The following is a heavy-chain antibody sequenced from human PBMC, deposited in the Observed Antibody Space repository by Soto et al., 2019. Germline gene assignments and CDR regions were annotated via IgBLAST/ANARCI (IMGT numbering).Heavy chain of an antibody. V-gene: IGHV2-5*01. CDR2: IRDK. J-gene: IGHJ4*02. D-gene: IGHD2-21*02. Sequence: DWVRQVPGKGLEWVGRIRDKRYSPSLKSRLTITKDTSKNQVVLTMTNMDPVDTATYYCAHCVGGGNSCYFDCWGQGTLVTVSS. CDR3: AHCVGGGNSCYFDC.